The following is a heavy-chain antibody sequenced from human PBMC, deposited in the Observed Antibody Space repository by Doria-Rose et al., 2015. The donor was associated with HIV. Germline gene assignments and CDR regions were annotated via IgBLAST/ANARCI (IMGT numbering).Heavy chain of an antibody. D-gene: IGHD6-13*01. CDR3: ARIKSSRWYHKYYFDF. Sequence: QVTLKESGPVLVKPTKTLTLTCTASGVSLSSPGMGVSWIRQPPGKAPEWLANIFSDDERSYKTSLKSRLTISRGTSKSQVVLTMTDMDPVDTATYYCARIKSSRWYHKYYFDFWGQGTLVIVSA. CDR2: IFSDDER. CDR1: GVSLSSPGMG. V-gene: IGHV2-26*01. J-gene: IGHJ4*02.